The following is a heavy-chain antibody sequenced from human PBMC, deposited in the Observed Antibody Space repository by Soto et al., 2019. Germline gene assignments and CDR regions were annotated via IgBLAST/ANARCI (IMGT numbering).Heavy chain of an antibody. CDR1: GFTFSSYA. J-gene: IGHJ4*02. V-gene: IGHV3-30-3*01. Sequence: PGGSLRLSCAASGFTFSSYAMHWVRQAPGKGLEWVAVISYDGSNKYYADSVKGRFTISRDNSKNTLYLQMNSLRAEDTAVYYCARVSIAVADFDYWGQGTLVTV. CDR2: ISYDGSNK. CDR3: ARVSIAVADFDY. D-gene: IGHD6-19*01.